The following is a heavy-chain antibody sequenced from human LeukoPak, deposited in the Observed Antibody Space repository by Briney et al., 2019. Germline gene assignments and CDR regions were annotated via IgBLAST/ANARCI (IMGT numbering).Heavy chain of an antibody. CDR3: ARRGGVGIGGRPSNYYYMDV. D-gene: IGHD6-6*01. CDR2: IHSSGSA. CDR1: GGSINSYY. Sequence: SETLSLTCTVSGGSINSYYWSWIRQPPGKGLEWIGYIHSSGSANYSPSLKSRVTMSVDASKNQSSLKLSSVTAADTAVYYCARRGGVGIGGRPSNYYYMDVWGKGTTVTVSS. V-gene: IGHV4-4*09. J-gene: IGHJ6*03.